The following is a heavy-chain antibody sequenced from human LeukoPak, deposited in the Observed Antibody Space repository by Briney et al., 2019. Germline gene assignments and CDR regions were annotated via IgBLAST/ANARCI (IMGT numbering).Heavy chain of an antibody. V-gene: IGHV3-74*01. CDR1: GFTFSSYW. Sequence: GGSLRLSCAASGFTFSSYWMHWVRQAPGKGLVWVSRINSDGSSTSYADSVKGRFTISRDNAKNTLYLQMNSLRAEDTAVYYCAKETEYSYGDRYFDYWGQGTLVTVSS. J-gene: IGHJ4*02. CDR2: INSDGSST. D-gene: IGHD5-18*01. CDR3: AKETEYSYGDRYFDY.